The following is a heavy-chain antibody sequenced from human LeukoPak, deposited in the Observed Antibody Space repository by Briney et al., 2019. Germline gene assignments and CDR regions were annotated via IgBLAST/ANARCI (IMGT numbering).Heavy chain of an antibody. CDR1: GGSISSYY. CDR3: ARDRAIEGAHWGVDY. Sequence: SETLSLTCTVSGGSISSYYWSWIRQPPGKGLEWIGYIYYSGSTNYNPSLKSRVTISVDTSKNQFSLKLSSVTAADAAVYYCARDRAIEGAHWGVDYWGQGTLVTVSS. D-gene: IGHD1-26*01. V-gene: IGHV4-59*01. J-gene: IGHJ4*02. CDR2: IYYSGST.